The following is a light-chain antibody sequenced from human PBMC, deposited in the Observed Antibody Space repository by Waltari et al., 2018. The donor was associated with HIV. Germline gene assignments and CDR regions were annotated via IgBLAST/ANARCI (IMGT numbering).Light chain of an antibody. CDR3: QHYVNSLT. V-gene: IGKV3-20*01. Sequence: EIVLTQWPSTLSLSPGDRATLSCRASQSVTDNSLAWYQQKPGQAPRLLVYSASTRVSGIPDRFSGSGSGTDFTLTITRLEPEEFAIYYCQHYVNSLTFGPGTKVDLK. CDR1: QSVTDNS. CDR2: SAS. J-gene: IGKJ3*01.